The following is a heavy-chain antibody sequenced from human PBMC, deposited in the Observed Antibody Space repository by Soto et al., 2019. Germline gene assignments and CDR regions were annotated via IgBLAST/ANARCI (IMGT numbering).Heavy chain of an antibody. V-gene: IGHV3-30-3*01. J-gene: IGHJ3*02. CDR2: ISYDGSNK. CDR1: GFTFSSYA. Sequence: PGGSLRLSCAASGFTFSSYAMHWVRQAPGKVLEWVAVISYDGSNKYYADSVKGRFTISRDNSKNTLYLQMNSLRAEDTAVYYCARQYDILTGYYTSDAFDIWGQGTMVTVSS. D-gene: IGHD3-9*01. CDR3: ARQYDILTGYYTSDAFDI.